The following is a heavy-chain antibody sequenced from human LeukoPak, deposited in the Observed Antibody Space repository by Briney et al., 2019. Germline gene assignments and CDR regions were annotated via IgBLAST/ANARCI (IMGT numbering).Heavy chain of an antibody. CDR2: IIPIFGTA. J-gene: IGHJ4*02. Sequence: ASVKVPCKASGGTFSSYAISWVRQAPGQGLEWMGGIIPIFGTANYAQKFQGRVTITAVESMSTAYMELSSLRSEDTAVYYCARGWLAETTVVTPYNYWGQGTLVTVSS. CDR3: ARGWLAETTVVTPYNY. V-gene: IGHV1-69*13. D-gene: IGHD4-23*01. CDR1: GGTFSSYA.